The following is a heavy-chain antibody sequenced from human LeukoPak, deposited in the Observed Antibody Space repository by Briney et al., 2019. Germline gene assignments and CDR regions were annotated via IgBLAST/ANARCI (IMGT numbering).Heavy chain of an antibody. CDR2: IYPGDSDT. J-gene: IGHJ4*01. CDR1: GYRFTNYR. CDR3: ARRNHYYDSSGLDY. V-gene: IGHV5-51*01. Sequence: GESLKISCRGSGYRFTNYRIAWVRQMPGKGLEGMGIIYPGDSDTRYSPSFQGQVTISADNSISTAYLQWSSLKASDTAMYYFARRNHYYDSSGLDYLGQGTLVTVSS. D-gene: IGHD3-22*01.